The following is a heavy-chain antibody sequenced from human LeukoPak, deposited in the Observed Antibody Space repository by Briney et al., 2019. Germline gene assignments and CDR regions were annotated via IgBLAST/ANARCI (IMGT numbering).Heavy chain of an antibody. CDR1: GDSINSGDYY. J-gene: IGHJ4*02. V-gene: IGHV4-30-4*01. CDR3: ARVRYESGWHDY. CDR2: IRYTGKT. D-gene: IGHD6-19*01. Sequence: SPSETLSLTCTVSGDSINSGDYYWSWLRQTPGKGLEWIGYIRYTGKTDYNPSLKSRVTISIDTSKNQFSLKMISVTAADTAVYYCARVRYESGWHDYWGQGTLVTVSS.